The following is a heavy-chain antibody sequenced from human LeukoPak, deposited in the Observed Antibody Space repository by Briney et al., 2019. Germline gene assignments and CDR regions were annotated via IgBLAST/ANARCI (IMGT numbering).Heavy chain of an antibody. CDR2: INHSGST. V-gene: IGHV4-34*01. CDR1: GGSFSGYY. D-gene: IGHD6-19*01. J-gene: IGHJ6*04. CDR3: ARGVLGYSSGWPYYYYYGMDV. Sequence: SETLSLTCAVYGGSFSGYYWSWIRQPPGKGLEWIGEINHSGSTNYSPSLKSRVTISVDTSKNQFSLKLSSVTAADTAVYYCARGVLGYSSGWPYYYYYGMDVWGKGTTVTVSS.